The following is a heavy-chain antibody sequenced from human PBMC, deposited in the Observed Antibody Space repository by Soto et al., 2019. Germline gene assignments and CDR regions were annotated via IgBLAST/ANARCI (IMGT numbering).Heavy chain of an antibody. CDR2: ISGPGDIT. CDR1: GLTFGKYA. D-gene: IGHD3-10*01. J-gene: IGHJ4*02. V-gene: IGHV3-23*01. Sequence: EVQLLESGGDLVQPGGSLRLSCEVSGLTFGKYAMSWVRQAPGKGLEWVSAISGPGDITSYADSVKGRIAISRDNSKSTVDLQMNTMRDVDSAIYYCAREGRLKCPDYWGQGTLVTVSS. CDR3: AREGRLKCPDY.